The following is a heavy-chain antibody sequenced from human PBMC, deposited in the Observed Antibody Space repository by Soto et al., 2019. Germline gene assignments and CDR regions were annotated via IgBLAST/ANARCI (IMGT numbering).Heavy chain of an antibody. Sequence: KPSETLSLTCTVSGGSISSGDYYWSWTRQPPGKGLEWIGYIYYSGSTYYNPSLKSRVTISVDTSKNQFSLKLSSVTAADTAVYYCAREGGTVRNNWFDPWGQGTLVTVSS. V-gene: IGHV4-30-4*02. CDR3: AREGGTVRNNWFDP. CDR2: IYYSGST. CDR1: GGSISSGDYY. J-gene: IGHJ5*02. D-gene: IGHD4-4*01.